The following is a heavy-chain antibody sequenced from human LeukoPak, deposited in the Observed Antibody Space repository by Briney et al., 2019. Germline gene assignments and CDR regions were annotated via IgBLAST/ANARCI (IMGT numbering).Heavy chain of an antibody. CDR1: GYTFTGYY. CDR3: ARGPHHYYYGSGSYYPI. Sequence: ASVKVSCKASGYTFTGYYIHWVRQAPGQGLEWMGWINPNTGDTNYAQKFQGRVTMTRDTSISTAYMELTRLRSDDTAVYYCARGPHHYYYGSGSYYPIWGQGTMVTVSS. V-gene: IGHV1-2*02. J-gene: IGHJ3*02. D-gene: IGHD3-10*01. CDR2: INPNTGDT.